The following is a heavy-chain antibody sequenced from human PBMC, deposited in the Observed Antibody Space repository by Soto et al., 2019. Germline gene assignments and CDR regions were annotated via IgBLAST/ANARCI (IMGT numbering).Heavy chain of an antibody. CDR1: GGSISSGDYY. CDR3: ARSSITGTSIYYYYGMDV. CDR2: IYYSGST. V-gene: IGHV4-30-4*01. D-gene: IGHD1-20*01. Sequence: TSETLSLTCTVSGGSISSGDYYWSWIRQPPGKGLEWIGYIYYSGSTYYNPSLKSRVIISVDTSKNQFSLKLSSVTAADTAVYYCARSSITGTSIYYYYGMDVWGQGTTVTVSS. J-gene: IGHJ6*02.